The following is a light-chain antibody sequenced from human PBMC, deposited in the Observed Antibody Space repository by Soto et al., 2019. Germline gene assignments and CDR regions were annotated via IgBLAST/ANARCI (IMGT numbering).Light chain of an antibody. J-gene: IGKJ4*01. CDR3: QQVKSYPLT. Sequence: DIHLTQSPSSLSASVGDRVTITCRASQDITNNLAWYQQKPGNPPKLLIYEESTLHSGVPSRFSGRKVGTQFILTIDSLQPEDFATYYCQQVKSYPLTFGGGTKVEIK. CDR2: EES. CDR1: QDITNN. V-gene: IGKV1-9*01.